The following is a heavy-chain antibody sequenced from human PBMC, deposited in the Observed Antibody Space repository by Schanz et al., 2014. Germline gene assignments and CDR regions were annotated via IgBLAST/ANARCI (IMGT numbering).Heavy chain of an antibody. J-gene: IGHJ4*02. CDR2: ISYDGSNK. D-gene: IGHD5-12*01. Sequence: QVQLVESGGGVVQPGRSLRLSCAVSGFTFSSYGMHWVRQAPGKGLEWVALISYDGSNKHYADSVKDRFTISRDNSKKTLYLQMISLRALDPAVYYCARDRPSGYALDFWGQGTLVTVSS. CDR3: ARDRPSGYALDF. V-gene: IGHV3-30*03. CDR1: GFTFSSYG.